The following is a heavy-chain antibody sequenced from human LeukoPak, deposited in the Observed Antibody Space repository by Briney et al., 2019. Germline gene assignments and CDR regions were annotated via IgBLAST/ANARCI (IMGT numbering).Heavy chain of an antibody. Sequence: GGSLRLSCVTSGVILDDYAMHWVRQAPGKGLEWVSGISWNGGNMGYADSVKGRFITSRDNVKNSLYLQMNSLRAEDTAFYYCAKGRNSRSWSGDGMDVWGQGTTVTVSS. CDR3: AKGRNSRSWSGDGMDV. CDR2: ISWNGGNM. D-gene: IGHD1-26*01. CDR1: GVILDDYA. J-gene: IGHJ6*02. V-gene: IGHV3-9*01.